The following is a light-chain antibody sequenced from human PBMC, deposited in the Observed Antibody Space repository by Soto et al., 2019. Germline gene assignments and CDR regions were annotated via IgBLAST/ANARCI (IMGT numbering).Light chain of an antibody. CDR1: SSDVGAYNF. J-gene: IGLJ1*01. V-gene: IGLV2-14*01. Sequence: QSVLTQPASVSGSPGQSITIYCTGTSSDVGAYNFVSWYQQHPGKAPKLMIYEVSNRSSGVSNRFSGSKSGNTASLTISGLQAEDEADYYCSSYTSSSTPYVFGAGTKVTVL. CDR3: SSYTSSSTPYV. CDR2: EVS.